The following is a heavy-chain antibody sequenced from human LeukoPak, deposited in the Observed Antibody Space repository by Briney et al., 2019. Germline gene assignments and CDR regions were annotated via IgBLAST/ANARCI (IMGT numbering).Heavy chain of an antibody. V-gene: IGHV4-34*01. CDR2: INHSGST. CDR1: GGSFSGYY. Sequence: SETLSHTCAVYGGSFSGYYWSWIRQPPGKGLEWIGEINHSGSTNYNPSLKSRVTISVDTSKNQFSLKLSSVTAADTAVYYCARGPPHAFDIWGQGTMVTVSS. J-gene: IGHJ3*02. CDR3: ARGPPHAFDI.